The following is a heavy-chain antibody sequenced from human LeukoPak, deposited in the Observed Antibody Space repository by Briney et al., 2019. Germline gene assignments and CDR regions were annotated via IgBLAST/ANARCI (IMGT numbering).Heavy chain of an antibody. CDR3: ARHPYYYDSSGFVDY. D-gene: IGHD3-22*01. Sequence: SETLSHTCTVSGGSIGTYYWSWIRQPPGKGLEWIGYIYYSGSTNYNPSLKSRVTISVYTSKNQFSLKLNSVTAADTAVYYCARHPYYYDSSGFVDYWGQGTLVTVSS. CDR1: GGSIGTYY. V-gene: IGHV4-59*08. J-gene: IGHJ4*02. CDR2: IYYSGST.